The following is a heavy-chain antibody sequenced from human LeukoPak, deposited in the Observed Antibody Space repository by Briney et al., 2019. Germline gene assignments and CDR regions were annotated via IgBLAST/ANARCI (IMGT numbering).Heavy chain of an antibody. V-gene: IGHV3-30-3*01. CDR2: ISDDGINK. CDR1: GFTFSSYA. D-gene: IGHD6-19*01. J-gene: IGHJ5*02. CDR3: ARDRYSSGWYDANWFDP. Sequence: GRSLRLSCAASGFTFSSYAMHWVRQAPGKGLEWVAVISDDGINKYYADSVKGRFTISRDNSKNTLYLQMNSLRAEDTAVYFCARDRYSSGWYDANWFDPWGQGTLVTVSS.